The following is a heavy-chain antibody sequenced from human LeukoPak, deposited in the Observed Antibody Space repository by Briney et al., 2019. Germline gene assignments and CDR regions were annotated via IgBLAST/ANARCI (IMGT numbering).Heavy chain of an antibody. V-gene: IGHV3-23*01. Sequence: GGSLRLSCAASGFTFSNYAMSWVRQAPGKGLEWVSTISGSGGSTYYADSVKGQFTISRDNSKNTLYLQMNSLRAEDTAVYYCAKQGTTAKTGWIIWGQGTLVTVSS. CDR2: ISGSGGST. CDR1: GFTFSNYA. J-gene: IGHJ4*02. CDR3: AKQGTTAKTGWII. D-gene: IGHD4-17*01.